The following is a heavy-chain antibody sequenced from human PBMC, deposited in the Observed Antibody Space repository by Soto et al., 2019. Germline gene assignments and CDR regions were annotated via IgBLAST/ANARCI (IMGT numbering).Heavy chain of an antibody. J-gene: IGHJ6*02. V-gene: IGHV4-59*01. Sequence: PETLSHTCTGSGGVISSYYWSLFRHPPGKGLEWIGYMYNTGSTIYNPSLKSRVTISVDTSKNQFSLKLNSVTAADTAVYYCARFLFFCCGADSDQLYVCSQRSTVPVS. CDR2: MYNTGST. D-gene: IGHD2-21*02. CDR1: GGVISSYY. CDR3: ARFLFFCCGADSDQLYV.